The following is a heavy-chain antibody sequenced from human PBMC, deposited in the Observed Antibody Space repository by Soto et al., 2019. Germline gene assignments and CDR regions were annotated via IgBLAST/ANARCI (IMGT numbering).Heavy chain of an antibody. CDR1: GGSINTFY. D-gene: IGHD5-12*01. CDR2: IFSSGST. Sequence: SETLSLTCTVSGGSINTFYWSWVRQPAGKGLEWIGRIFSSGSTSFNPSLESRVAMSVDTSKNHYSLNLSSVTAADMAVYYCAREGSYSAYNFAHGIQLWSFDFWGQGALVTVSS. V-gene: IGHV4-4*07. J-gene: IGHJ4*02. CDR3: AREGSYSAYNFAHGIQLWSFDF.